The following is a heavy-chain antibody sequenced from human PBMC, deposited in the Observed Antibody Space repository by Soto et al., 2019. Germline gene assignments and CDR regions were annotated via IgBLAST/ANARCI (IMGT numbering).Heavy chain of an antibody. J-gene: IGHJ6*02. CDR3: ARGYCSGGSCYSYYYYGMDV. V-gene: IGHV3-13*04. CDR1: GFTFSSYD. D-gene: IGHD2-15*01. Sequence: SLRLSCAASGFTFSSYDMHWVRQATGKGLEWVSAIGTAGDTYYPGSVKGRFTISRENAKNSLYLQMNSLRAGDTAVYYCARGYCSGGSCYSYYYYGMDVWGQGTTVTVSS. CDR2: IGTAGDT.